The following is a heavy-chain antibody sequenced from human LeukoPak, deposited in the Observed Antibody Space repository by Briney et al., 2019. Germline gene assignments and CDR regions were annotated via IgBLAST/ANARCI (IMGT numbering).Heavy chain of an antibody. V-gene: IGHV4-31*03. CDR2: IYYSGST. J-gene: IGHJ3*02. CDR1: GGSISSGGYY. D-gene: IGHD3-10*01. Sequence: ASETLSLTCTVSGGSISSGGYYWSWIRQHPGKGLEWIGYIYYSGSTYYNPSLKSRVTISVDTSKNQFSLKLSSVTAADTAVYYCARGPVRTGAFDIWGQGTMVTVSS. CDR3: ARGPVRTGAFDI.